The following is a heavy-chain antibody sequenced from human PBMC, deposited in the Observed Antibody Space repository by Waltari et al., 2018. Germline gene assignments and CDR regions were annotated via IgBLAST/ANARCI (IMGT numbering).Heavy chain of an antibody. CDR2: SSSGGSK. V-gene: IGHV3-23*03. CDR1: GFTFSSYA. J-gene: IGHJ4*02. D-gene: IGHD3-10*01. Sequence: EVQLLESGGGLVQPVGSLRLSCAASGFTFSSYAMSWVRQAPGKGLEWGAGSSSGGSKYDAVYVKGRCTIYRDNSEITLYMQMNSLRAEDSAVYSCATGQQRWFGRAVGYWGQGTLVTVSS. CDR3: ATGQQRWFGRAVGY.